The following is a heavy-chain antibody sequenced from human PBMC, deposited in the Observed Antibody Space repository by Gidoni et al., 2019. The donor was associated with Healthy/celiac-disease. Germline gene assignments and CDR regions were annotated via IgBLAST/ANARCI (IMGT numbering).Heavy chain of an antibody. J-gene: IGHJ4*02. CDR3: TSQTYYYDSSGYPGDY. CDR2: IKSKTDGGTT. Sequence: EVQLVESGGGLVKPGGSLRLSCAASGFPFINAWMSWVRQAPGTGLEWVGRIKSKTDGGTTDYAAPVKGRFTISRDDSKNTLYLQMNSLKTEDTAVYYCTSQTYYYDSSGYPGDYWGQGTLVTVSS. CDR1: GFPFINAW. V-gene: IGHV3-15*01. D-gene: IGHD3-22*01.